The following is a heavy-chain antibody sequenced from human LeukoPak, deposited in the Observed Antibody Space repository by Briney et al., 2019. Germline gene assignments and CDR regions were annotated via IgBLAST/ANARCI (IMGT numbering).Heavy chain of an antibody. Sequence: SETLSLTCTVSGGPISSYYWNWIRQPPGKGLEWIGYVYYSGNTNYNPSLKSRVTISVDTSRNQFSLKLSSVTAADTAVYYCARDGDDSTGYASNWFDPWGQGTLVTVSS. CDR1: GGPISSYY. CDR3: ARDGDDSTGYASNWFDP. D-gene: IGHD3-22*01. CDR2: VYYSGNT. J-gene: IGHJ5*02. V-gene: IGHV4-59*01.